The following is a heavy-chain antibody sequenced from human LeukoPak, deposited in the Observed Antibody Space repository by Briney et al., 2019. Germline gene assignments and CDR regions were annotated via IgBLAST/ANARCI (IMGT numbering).Heavy chain of an antibody. D-gene: IGHD3-3*01. CDR1: GFTFTSDG. CDR2: ISFDGGNT. Sequence: GGSLRPSCAASGFTFTSDGTHWVRRAPGKGLEWVVVISFDGGNTYYAPPLKGRFTISRDNSKITLYLQMNSLRAEDTAVYYCAKEDREFGSYYCGMDVWGQGTTVTVSS. J-gene: IGHJ6*02. V-gene: IGHV3-30*18. CDR3: AKEDREFGSYYCGMDV.